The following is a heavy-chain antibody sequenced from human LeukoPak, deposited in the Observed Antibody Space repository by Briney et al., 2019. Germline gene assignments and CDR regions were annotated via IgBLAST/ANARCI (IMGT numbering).Heavy chain of an antibody. CDR2: IYTSGST. Sequence: SETLSLTCTVSGGSISSYYWSWIRQPAGKGLEWIGRIYTSGSTNYNASRKSRVSMSVDTSKNQFSLKLSSVTAADTAVYFCARAQAIAVAGGFDPWGQGTLVTVS. D-gene: IGHD6-13*01. CDR1: GGSISSYY. V-gene: IGHV4-4*07. J-gene: IGHJ5*02. CDR3: ARAQAIAVAGGFDP.